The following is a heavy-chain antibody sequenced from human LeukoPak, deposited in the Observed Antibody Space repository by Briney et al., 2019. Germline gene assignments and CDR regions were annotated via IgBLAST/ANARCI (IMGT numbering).Heavy chain of an antibody. CDR1: GYTFTSYD. Sequence: ASVKVSCKASGYTFTSYDFNWLRQATGQRLEWMGWINAGNGNTKYSQKFQGRVTITRDTSASTAYMELSSLRSEDTAVYYCASSSSGYRSVYFDYWGQGTLVTVSS. CDR2: INAGNGNT. V-gene: IGHV1-3*01. CDR3: ASSSSGYRSVYFDY. J-gene: IGHJ4*02. D-gene: IGHD3-22*01.